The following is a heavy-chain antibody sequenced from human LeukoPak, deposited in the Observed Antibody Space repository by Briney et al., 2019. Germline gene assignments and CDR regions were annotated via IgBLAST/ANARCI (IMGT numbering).Heavy chain of an antibody. D-gene: IGHD6-13*01. Sequence: PGGSLRLSCAASGFTFSSYGMHWVRQAPGKGLEWVAFIRYDGSNKYYADSVKGRFTISRDNSKNTLYLQMNSLRAEDTAVYYCAKQQQLPQGGSGYWGQGTLVTVSS. J-gene: IGHJ4*02. CDR2: IRYDGSNK. CDR3: AKQQQLPQGGSGY. CDR1: GFTFSSYG. V-gene: IGHV3-30*02.